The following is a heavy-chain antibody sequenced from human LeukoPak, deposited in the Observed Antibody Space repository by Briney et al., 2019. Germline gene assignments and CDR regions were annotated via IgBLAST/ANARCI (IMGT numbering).Heavy chain of an antibody. V-gene: IGHV4-34*01. CDR3: ARVSVPGYSSSWLDY. Sequence: SETLSLTCAVYGGSFSGYYWSWIRQPPGKGLEWIGEINHSGSTNYNPSLKSRVTISVDTSKNQFSLKLSSVTAADTAVYYCARVSVPGYSSSWLDYWGQGTLVTVSS. J-gene: IGHJ4*02. CDR2: INHSGST. CDR1: GGSFSGYY. D-gene: IGHD6-13*01.